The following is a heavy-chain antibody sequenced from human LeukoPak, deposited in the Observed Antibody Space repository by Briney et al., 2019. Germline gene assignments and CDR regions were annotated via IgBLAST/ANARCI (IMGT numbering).Heavy chain of an antibody. Sequence: SETLSLTCTVSGGSISSYYWSWIRQPPGKGLEWIGYIYYSGSTNYNPSLKSRVTISVDTSKNQFSLKLSSVTAADTAVYCCARLGYSSVPTFDYWGQGTLVTVSS. J-gene: IGHJ4*02. CDR2: IYYSGST. CDR3: ARLGYSSVPTFDY. D-gene: IGHD6-19*01. CDR1: GGSISSYY. V-gene: IGHV4-59*08.